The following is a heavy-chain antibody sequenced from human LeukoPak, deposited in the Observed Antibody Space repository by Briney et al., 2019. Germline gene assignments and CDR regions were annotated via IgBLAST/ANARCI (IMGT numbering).Heavy chain of an antibody. CDR1: GLTFSTYD. CDR2: IGPAGNA. V-gene: IGHV3-13*01. J-gene: IGHJ2*01. D-gene: IGHD3-9*01. Sequence: PGGSLRLSCVASGLTFSTYDMHWVRQVPGKGLEWVAGIGPAGNAYYPGSVKGRFTISRENAKNSLFLQMNYLRAGDTALYYCAREVSDILTPAWYFDLWGRGTLVTVSS. CDR3: AREVSDILTPAWYFDL.